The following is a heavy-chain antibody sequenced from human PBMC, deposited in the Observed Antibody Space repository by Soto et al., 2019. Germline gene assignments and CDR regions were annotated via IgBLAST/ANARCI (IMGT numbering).Heavy chain of an antibody. CDR2: IIPIFGTA. D-gene: IGHD2-21*01. CDR1: GGTFSSYA. V-gene: IGHV1-69*13. CDR3: ARVPDTVVIPNRTSYYYYGMDV. J-gene: IGHJ6*02. Sequence: SVKVSCKASGGTFSSYAISWVRQAPGQGLEWMGGIIPIFGTANYAQKFQGRVTITADESTSTAYMELSSLRSEDTAVYYCARVPDTVVIPNRTSYYYYGMDVWGQGTTVTVSS.